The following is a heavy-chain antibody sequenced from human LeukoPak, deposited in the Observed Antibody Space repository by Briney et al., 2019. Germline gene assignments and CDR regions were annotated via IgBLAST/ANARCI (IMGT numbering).Heavy chain of an antibody. V-gene: IGHV4-34*01. CDR2: INHSGST. D-gene: IGHD3-3*01. CDR1: GGSFSGYY. Sequence: SETLSLTCAVYGGSFSGYYWSWLRQPPGKGLEWIGEINHSGSTNYNPSLKSRVTISVDTSKNQFSLKLSSVTAADTAVYYCARGVSAGSPYDFWSGYFRPFDYWGQGTLVTVSS. CDR3: ARGVSAGSPYDFWSGYFRPFDY. J-gene: IGHJ4*02.